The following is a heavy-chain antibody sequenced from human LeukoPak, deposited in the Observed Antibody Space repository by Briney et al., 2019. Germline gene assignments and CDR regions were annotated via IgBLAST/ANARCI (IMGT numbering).Heavy chain of an antibody. CDR2: IRSKANSYAT. D-gene: IGHD5-18*01. CDR1: GFTFSNAW. CDR3: AKTGYSYGRWYFDY. J-gene: IGHJ4*02. V-gene: IGHV3-73*01. Sequence: GGSLRLSCAASGFTFSNAWMSWVRQAPGKGLEWVGRIRSKANSYATAYAASVKGRFTISRDDSKNTAYLQMNSLRAEDTAVYYCAKTGYSYGRWYFDYWGQGTLVTVSS.